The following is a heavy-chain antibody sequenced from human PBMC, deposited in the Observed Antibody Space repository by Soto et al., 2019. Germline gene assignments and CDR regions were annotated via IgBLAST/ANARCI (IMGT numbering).Heavy chain of an antibody. CDR3: ARDLDYGSLAHTHHLYYCYGMDL. Sequence: ASVKVSCKASGYTFTSDYMHWVRQAPGQVLEWMGIINPSGGSTSYAQKFQGRVTITRDTSTSTVDMELSSLRSEDTAVYYCARDLDYGSLAHTHHLYYCYGMDLWGQGTTVTVSS. V-gene: IGHV1-46*01. CDR1: GYTFTSDY. CDR2: INPSGGST. J-gene: IGHJ6*02. D-gene: IGHD4-17*01.